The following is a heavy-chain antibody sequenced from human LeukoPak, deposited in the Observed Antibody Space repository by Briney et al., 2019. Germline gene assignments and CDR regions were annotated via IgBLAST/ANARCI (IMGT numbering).Heavy chain of an antibody. V-gene: IGHV3-53*01. J-gene: IGHJ6*02. CDR3: ASPYSGARPYYYYGMDV. D-gene: IGHD6-6*01. CDR1: GFTFSSNY. Sequence: PGGSLRLSCAASGFTFSSNYMSWVRQAPGKGLEWVSVIYSGGSTYYADSVKGRFTISRDNSKNTLYLQMNSLRAEDTAVYYRASPYSGARPYYYYGMDVWGQGTTVTVSS. CDR2: IYSGGST.